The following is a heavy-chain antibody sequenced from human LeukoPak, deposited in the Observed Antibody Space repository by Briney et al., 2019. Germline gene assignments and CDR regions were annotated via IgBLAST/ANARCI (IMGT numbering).Heavy chain of an antibody. CDR2: IYTSGST. V-gene: IGHV4-4*07. CDR3: ARGYSSSSRWAFDI. CDR1: GCSISSYY. Sequence: SETLSLTCTVAGCSISSYYWSLIRQPAGKGLEWIGRIYTSGSTNYNPSLKSRVTMSVDTSKNQFSLKLSSVTAADTAVYYCARGYSSSSRWAFDIWGQGTMVTVSS. J-gene: IGHJ3*02. D-gene: IGHD6-13*01.